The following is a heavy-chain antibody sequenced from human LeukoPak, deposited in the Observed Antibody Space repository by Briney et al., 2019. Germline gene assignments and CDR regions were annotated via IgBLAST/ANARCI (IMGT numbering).Heavy chain of an antibody. CDR1: VLTFSNYW. V-gene: IGHV3-7*03. D-gene: IGHD3-16*01. Sequence: GGSLRLSCAASVLTFSNYWMDWVRQAPGKGLEWVANIKQDGSEKNYVDSVKGRFIISRDNAKNSLYLQMSTLRADDTAVYYCARDGFGTGSNWGQGTLVTVSS. J-gene: IGHJ4*02. CDR2: IKQDGSEK. CDR3: ARDGFGTGSN.